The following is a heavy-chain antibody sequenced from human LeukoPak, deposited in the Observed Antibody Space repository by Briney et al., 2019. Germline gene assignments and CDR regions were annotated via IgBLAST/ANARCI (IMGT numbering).Heavy chain of an antibody. V-gene: IGHV1-2*02. Sequence: ASVKVACKASGYTFTGYYMHWVRQAPGQGLEWMGWINPNSGGTNYAQKFQGRVTMTRDTSISTAYMELSRLRSDDTAVYYCARADHYSSKLVGMVLPDFDYWGQGTLVTVSS. D-gene: IGHD6-13*01. J-gene: IGHJ4*02. CDR1: GYTFTGYY. CDR3: ARADHYSSKLVGMVLPDFDY. CDR2: INPNSGGT.